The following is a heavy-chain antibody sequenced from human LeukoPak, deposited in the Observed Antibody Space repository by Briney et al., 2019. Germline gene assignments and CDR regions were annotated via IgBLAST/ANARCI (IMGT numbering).Heavy chain of an antibody. CDR3: AFGFSKCSYNLDV. CDR1: GFTFSSYA. Sequence: GGSLRLSCAASGFTFSSYAISWVRQAPGKGLEWVSAISGSGGSTYYADSVKGRFTISRDNSKNSLYLQMNTLIAEDTAVYCCAFGFSKCSYNLDVWGQGTTVTVSS. V-gene: IGHV3-23*01. D-gene: IGHD5-24*01. CDR2: ISGSGGST. J-gene: IGHJ6*02.